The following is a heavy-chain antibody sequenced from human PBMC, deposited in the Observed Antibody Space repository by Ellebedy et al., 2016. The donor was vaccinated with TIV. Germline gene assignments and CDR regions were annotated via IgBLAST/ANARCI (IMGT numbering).Heavy chain of an antibody. CDR1: GYTFTSYG. CDR3: ARDPERPAYCSGGSCYPFDY. V-gene: IGHV1-18*01. CDR2: ISAYNGNT. Sequence: ASVKVSXXASGYTFTSYGISWVRQAPGQGLEWMGWISAYNGNTNYAQKLQGRVTMTTDTSTSTAYMELRSLRSDDTAVYYCARDPERPAYCSGGSCYPFDYWGQGTLVTVSS. J-gene: IGHJ4*02. D-gene: IGHD2-15*01.